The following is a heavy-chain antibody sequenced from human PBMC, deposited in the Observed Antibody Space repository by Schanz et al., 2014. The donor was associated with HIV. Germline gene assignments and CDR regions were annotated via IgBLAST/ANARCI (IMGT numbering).Heavy chain of an antibody. J-gene: IGHJ4*02. V-gene: IGHV3-48*01. CDR3: ARGLPADY. CDR2: ISSSSSTI. D-gene: IGHD5-18*01. CDR1: GFTFSSYS. Sequence: VQLVESGGGVVQPGRSLRLSCAASGFTFSSYSMNWVRQAPGKGLEWASYISSSSSTIYYADSVKGRFTISRDNAKNTLYLQMNSLRAEDTAVYYCARGLPADYWGQGTLVTVSS.